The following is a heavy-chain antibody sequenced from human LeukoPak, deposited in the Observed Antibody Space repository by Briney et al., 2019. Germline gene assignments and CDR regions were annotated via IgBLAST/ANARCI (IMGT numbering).Heavy chain of an antibody. D-gene: IGHD4-23*01. V-gene: IGHV4-34*01. CDR1: GGSFGGYY. CDR3: ARGSVDYGGNSDDFDY. Sequence: SETLSLTCAVYGGSFGGYYWSWIRQPPGKGLEWIGEINHSGSTNYNPSLKSRVTISVDTSKNQFSLKLSSVTAADTAVYYCARGSVDYGGNSDDFDYWGQGTLVTVSS. J-gene: IGHJ4*02. CDR2: INHSGST.